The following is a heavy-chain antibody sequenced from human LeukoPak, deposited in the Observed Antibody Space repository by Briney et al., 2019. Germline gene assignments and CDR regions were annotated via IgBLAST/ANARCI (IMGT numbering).Heavy chain of an antibody. CDR3: AKDMARGGGSFNPPWFDP. CDR2: ISWNSGSI. V-gene: IGHV3-9*01. J-gene: IGHJ5*02. CDR1: GFTFDDYA. Sequence: GGSLRLSCAASGFTFDDYAMHWVRQAPGKGLEWVSGISWNSGSIGYADSVKGRFTISRDNAKNSLYLQMNSLRAEDTALYYCAKDMARGGGSFNPPWFDPWGQGTLVTVSS. D-gene: IGHD2-15*01.